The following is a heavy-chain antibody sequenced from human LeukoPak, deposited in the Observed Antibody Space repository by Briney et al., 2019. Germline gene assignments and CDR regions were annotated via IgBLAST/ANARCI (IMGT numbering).Heavy chain of an antibody. Sequence: SETLSLTCTVSGGSISSGDYYWSWIRQPPGRGLEWFGYIYYSGSTYYNPSLKSRVTISVDTSKNQFSLKLSSVTAADTAVYYCARDHPRKYSGSYHFDYWGQGTLVTVSS. CDR2: IYYSGST. CDR1: GGSISSGDYY. CDR3: ARDHPRKYSGSYHFDY. J-gene: IGHJ4*02. D-gene: IGHD1-26*01. V-gene: IGHV4-30-4*01.